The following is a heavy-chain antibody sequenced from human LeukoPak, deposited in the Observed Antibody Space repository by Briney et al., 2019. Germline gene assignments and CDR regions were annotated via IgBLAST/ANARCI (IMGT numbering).Heavy chain of an antibody. CDR2: INPNSGGT. D-gene: IGHD6-13*01. V-gene: IGHV1-2*02. J-gene: IGHJ5*02. Sequence: ASVKVSCKASGYTFTSYAMNWVRQAPGQGLEWMGWINPNSGGTNYAQKFQGRVTMTRDTSISTAYMELSRLRSDDTAVYYCARDLYSSSWKFDPWGQGTLVTVSS. CDR1: GYTFTSYA. CDR3: ARDLYSSSWKFDP.